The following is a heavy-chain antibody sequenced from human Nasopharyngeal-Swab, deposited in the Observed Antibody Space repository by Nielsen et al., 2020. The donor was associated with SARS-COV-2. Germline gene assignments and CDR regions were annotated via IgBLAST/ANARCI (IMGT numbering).Heavy chain of an antibody. J-gene: IGHJ4*02. CDR3: ARDDGDYV. V-gene: IGHV1-69*13. Sequence: SVKVSCKASGYTFTSYGISWVRQAPGQGLEWMGGIIPIFGTANYAQKFQGRVTITADESTSTAYMELSSLRSEDTAVYYCARDDGDYVWGQGTLVTVSS. CDR1: GYTFTSYG. CDR2: IIPIFGTA. D-gene: IGHD4-17*01.